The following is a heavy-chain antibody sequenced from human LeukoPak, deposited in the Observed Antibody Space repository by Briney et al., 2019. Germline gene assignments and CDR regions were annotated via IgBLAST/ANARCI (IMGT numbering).Heavy chain of an antibody. CDR1: GLTFSNYA. CDR2: ISGSGDST. Sequence: PGGSLRLSCAPSGLTFSNYAMNWVRQAPGKGLEWVSGISGSGDSTYYADSVKGRFTISRDNSKNTLYLQMNSLRAEDTAVYYCARRSGIAVAGAFDYWGQGTLVTVSS. D-gene: IGHD6-19*01. CDR3: ARRSGIAVAGAFDY. J-gene: IGHJ4*02. V-gene: IGHV3-23*01.